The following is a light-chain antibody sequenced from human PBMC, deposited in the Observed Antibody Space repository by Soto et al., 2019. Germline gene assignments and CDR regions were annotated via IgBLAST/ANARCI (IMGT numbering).Light chain of an antibody. J-gene: IGKJ1*01. Sequence: GDRITITCRASQSIAKYLNWYQQKPGKAPNLLIYDASSLQSGVPSRFSGSGSGTDFTLTISSLQPEDFATYSCQQSYSTPTFGQGTKVEIK. CDR3: QQSYSTPT. CDR2: DAS. CDR1: QSIAKY. V-gene: IGKV1-39*01.